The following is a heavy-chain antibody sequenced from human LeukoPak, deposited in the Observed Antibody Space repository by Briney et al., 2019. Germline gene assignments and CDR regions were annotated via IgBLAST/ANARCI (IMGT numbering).Heavy chain of an antibody. D-gene: IGHD6-13*01. Sequence: GGSLRLSWAASGFTFNTFWMRWVRQTPGKGLEWVANIKEDGTKKYYVDSVKGRFTISRDNAENSPYLQMNSLRAEDTAVYYCARDAAGYDPWGQGTLVTVSS. CDR3: ARDAAGYDP. V-gene: IGHV3-7*01. CDR1: GFTFNTFW. CDR2: IKEDGTKK. J-gene: IGHJ5*02.